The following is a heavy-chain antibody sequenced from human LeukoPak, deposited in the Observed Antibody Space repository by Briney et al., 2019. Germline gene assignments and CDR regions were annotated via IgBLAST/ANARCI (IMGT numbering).Heavy chain of an antibody. Sequence: SETLSLTCTVSGGSISSSSYYWGWIRQPPGKGLEWIGSIYYSGSTYYNPSLKSRVTISVDTSKNQFSLKLSCVTAADTAVYYCAREGGDIVVVPAANWFDPWGQGTLVTVSS. D-gene: IGHD2-2*01. CDR2: IYYSGST. J-gene: IGHJ5*02. CDR1: GGSISSSSYY. CDR3: AREGGDIVVVPAANWFDP. V-gene: IGHV4-39*02.